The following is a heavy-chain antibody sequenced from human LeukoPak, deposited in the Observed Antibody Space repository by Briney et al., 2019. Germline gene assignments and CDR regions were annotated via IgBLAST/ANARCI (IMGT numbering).Heavy chain of an antibody. CDR1: GDSISSYY. CDR2: IYTSGST. D-gene: IGHD6-13*01. CDR3: ARATAAAGTVYFDY. V-gene: IGHV4-4*07. Sequence: SETLSLTCTVSGDSISSYYWSWIRQPAGKGLEWIGRIYTSGSTNYNPSLKSRVTMSVDTSKNQFSLKLSSVTAADTAVYYCARATAAAGTVYFDYWGQGTLVTVSS. J-gene: IGHJ4*02.